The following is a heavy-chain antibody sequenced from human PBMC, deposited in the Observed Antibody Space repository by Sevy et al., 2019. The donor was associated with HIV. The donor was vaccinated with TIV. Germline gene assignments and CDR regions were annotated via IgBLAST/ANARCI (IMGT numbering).Heavy chain of an antibody. J-gene: IGHJ4*02. CDR1: GYTFTSYG. D-gene: IGHD6-19*01. V-gene: IGHV1-18*01. CDR2: ISAYNGNT. Sequence: SSVKVSCKASGYTFTSYGISWVRQAPGQGLAWMGWISAYNGNTNYAQKLQGRVTMTTDTSTSSAYMELRSLRSDDTAVYYCARDGIAVAGQQLDYWGQGTLVTVSS. CDR3: ARDGIAVAGQQLDY.